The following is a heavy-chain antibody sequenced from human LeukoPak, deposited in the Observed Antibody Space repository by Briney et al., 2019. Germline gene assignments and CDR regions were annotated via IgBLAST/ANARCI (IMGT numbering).Heavy chain of an antibody. CDR3: ARVEMATLYWFDP. Sequence: GGSLRLSCAASGFTFSSYGMHWVRQAPGKGLEWVAFIRYDGSNKYYADSVKGRFTISRDNSKNTLYLQMNSLRAEDTAVYYCARVEMATLYWFDPWGQGTLVTVSS. CDR2: IRYDGSNK. J-gene: IGHJ5*02. D-gene: IGHD5-24*01. V-gene: IGHV3-30*02. CDR1: GFTFSSYG.